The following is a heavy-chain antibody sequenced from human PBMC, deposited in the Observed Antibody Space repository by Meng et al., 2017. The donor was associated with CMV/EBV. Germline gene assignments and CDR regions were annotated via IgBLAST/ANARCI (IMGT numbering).Heavy chain of an antibody. CDR3: ARGVGGWFDP. D-gene: IGHD1-26*01. Sequence: QVQLQQWGAGLLKPSETLSRTCAVYGWSFSGYYRSWIRQPPGKGLEWIGENHHSGRTNYHPSLKSRVNLSVNTSKNQFSLKLSSVTAADTAVYYCARGVGGWFDPWGQGTLVTVSS. CDR2: NHHSGRT. CDR1: GWSFSGYY. J-gene: IGHJ5*02. V-gene: IGHV4-34*01.